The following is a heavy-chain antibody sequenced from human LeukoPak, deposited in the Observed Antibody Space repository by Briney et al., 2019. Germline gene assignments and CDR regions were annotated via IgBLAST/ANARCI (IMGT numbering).Heavy chain of an antibody. CDR3: AKDPMYSGSYSWFDP. Sequence: GRSLRLSCAASGITFSSYGMHWVRQAPGKGLEWVAVISDDGSHKYYVDSVKGRFTISRDNSKNTLYLQMNSLRAEDTAVYYCAKDPMYSGSYSWFDPWGQGTLVTVSS. CDR1: GITFSSYG. V-gene: IGHV3-30*18. D-gene: IGHD1-26*01. CDR2: ISDDGSHK. J-gene: IGHJ5*02.